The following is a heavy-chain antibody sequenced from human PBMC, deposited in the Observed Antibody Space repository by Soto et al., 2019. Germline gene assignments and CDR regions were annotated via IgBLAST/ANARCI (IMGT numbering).Heavy chain of an antibody. CDR2: CHNSGVT. CDR1: GGSISSSNYF. CDR3: ARDPLYDYGDLSHVFDI. J-gene: IGHJ3*02. D-gene: IGHD4-17*01. Sequence: PSETLSLTCTVTGGSISSSNYFWGWIRQSPVKGLEWIGSCHNSGVTYYNPSLKSRATVDMSKNQISLKLSSVTAADTAVYYCARDPLYDYGDLSHVFDIWGQGTMVTVS. V-gene: IGHV4-39*07.